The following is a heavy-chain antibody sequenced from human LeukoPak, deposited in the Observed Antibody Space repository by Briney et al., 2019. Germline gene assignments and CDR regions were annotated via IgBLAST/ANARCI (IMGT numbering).Heavy chain of an antibody. D-gene: IGHD3-10*01. CDR1: GFTFSSYS. CDR3: ARALTYYYGSGSGY. CDR2: ISSSSSTI. J-gene: IGHJ4*02. Sequence: PGGSLRLSCTASGFTFSSYSMNWVRQAPGKGLECVSYISSSSSTIYYADSVKGRFTISRDNAKNSLYLQMNSLRAEDTAVYYCARALTYYYGSGSGYWGQGTLVTVSS. V-gene: IGHV3-48*01.